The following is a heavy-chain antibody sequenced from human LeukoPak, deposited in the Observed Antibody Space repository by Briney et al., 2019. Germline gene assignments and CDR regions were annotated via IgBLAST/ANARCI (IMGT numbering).Heavy chain of an antibody. V-gene: IGHV3-30*03. D-gene: IGHD6-13*01. CDR3: ASPSIAAAGTEAD. J-gene: IGHJ4*02. CDR1: GFTFSSYG. CDR2: ISYDGSNK. Sequence: PGGSLRLSCAASGFTFSSYGMHWVRQAPCKGLEWVAVISYDGSNKYYADSVKGRFTISRDNSKNTLYLQMNSLRADDTAVYYCASPSIAAAGTEADWGQGTLVTVSS.